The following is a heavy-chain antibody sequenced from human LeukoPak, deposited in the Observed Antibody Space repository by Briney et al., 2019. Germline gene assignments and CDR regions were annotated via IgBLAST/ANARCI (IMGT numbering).Heavy chain of an antibody. CDR3: ARVTHDYGDYGFDHGAYYFDY. CDR1: GYSISSGYY. V-gene: IGHV4-38-2*02. CDR2: IYHSGST. Sequence: SETLSLTCTVSGYSISSGYYWGWIRQPPGQGLEWIGSIYHSGSTYYNPSLKSRVTISVDTSKNQFSLKLSSVTAADTAVYYCARVTHDYGDYGFDHGAYYFDYWGQGTLVTVSS. D-gene: IGHD4-17*01. J-gene: IGHJ4*02.